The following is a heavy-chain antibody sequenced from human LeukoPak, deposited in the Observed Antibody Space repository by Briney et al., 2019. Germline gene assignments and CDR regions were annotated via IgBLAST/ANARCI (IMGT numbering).Heavy chain of an antibody. J-gene: IGHJ3*02. D-gene: IGHD5-18*01. CDR3: ARFEDTAMVEYAFDI. CDR1: GYTFTSYG. CDR2: IRAYNGNT. Sequence: ASVKVSCKASGYTFTSYGISWVRQAPGQGLEWMGWIRAYNGNTNYAQKFQGRVTITADKSTSTAYMELSSLRSEDTAVYYCARFEDTAMVEYAFDIWGQGTMVTVSS. V-gene: IGHV1-18*01.